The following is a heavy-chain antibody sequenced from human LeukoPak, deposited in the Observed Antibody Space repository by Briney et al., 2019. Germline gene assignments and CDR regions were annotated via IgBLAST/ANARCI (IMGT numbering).Heavy chain of an antibody. Sequence: PSETLSLTCAVYGGSFSGYYWSWIRQPPGKGLEWIGEINHSGSTNYNPSLKSRVTISVDTSKNQFSLKLSSVTAADTAVYYCARGSDHYYYGSGSYSYTYWGQGTLVTVSS. CDR3: ARGSDHYYYGSGSYSYTY. D-gene: IGHD3-10*01. V-gene: IGHV4-34*01. J-gene: IGHJ4*02. CDR1: GGSFSGYY. CDR2: INHSGST.